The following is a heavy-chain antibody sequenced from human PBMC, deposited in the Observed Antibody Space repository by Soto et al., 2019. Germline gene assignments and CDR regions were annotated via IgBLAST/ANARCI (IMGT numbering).Heavy chain of an antibody. D-gene: IGHD3-10*01. J-gene: IGHJ4*02. Sequence: GWSLRLSCAASGFTFSTSWMSWVRQAPGKGLEWVANIKEDGSEKYYVDSVKGRFTISRDHAKNSLYLQMNSMGADDTAVYYCARADYYGDPGSYWGQGTLVTASS. CDR1: GFTFSTSW. CDR3: ARADYYGDPGSY. CDR2: IKEDGSEK. V-gene: IGHV3-7*01.